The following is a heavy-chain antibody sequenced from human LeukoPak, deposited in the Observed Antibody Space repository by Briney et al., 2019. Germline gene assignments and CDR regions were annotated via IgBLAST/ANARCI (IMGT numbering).Heavy chain of an antibody. CDR2: IYHSGST. J-gene: IGHJ6*03. Sequence: SETLSLTCTVSGYSISSGYYWGWIRQPPGKGLEWIGSIYHSGSTYYNPSLKSRVTISVDTSKNQFSLKLSSVTAADTAVYYCASLTVSYYYMDVWGKGTTVTISS. CDR3: ASLTVSYYYMDV. CDR1: GYSISSGYY. V-gene: IGHV4-38-2*02. D-gene: IGHD4-17*01.